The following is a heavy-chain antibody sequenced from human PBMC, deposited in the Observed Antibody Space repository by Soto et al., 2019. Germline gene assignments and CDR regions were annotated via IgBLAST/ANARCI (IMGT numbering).Heavy chain of an antibody. D-gene: IGHD3-22*01. CDR3: ARGRDSSGYYFDY. J-gene: IGHJ4*02. CDR1: GGSISSYY. V-gene: IGHV4-59*01. CDR2: IYYSGST. Sequence: QVQLQESGPGLVKPSETLSLTCTVSGGSISSYYWSWIRQPPGKGLEWIGYIYYSGSTNYNPSLKSRVTISVDTSKNQFSLKLSSVTAADTAMYYCARGRDSSGYYFDYWGQGTLVTVSS.